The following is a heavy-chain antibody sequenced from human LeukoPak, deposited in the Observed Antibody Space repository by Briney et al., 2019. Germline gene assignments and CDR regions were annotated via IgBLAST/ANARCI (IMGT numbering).Heavy chain of an antibody. CDR1: GFTFSDYY. Sequence: PGGSLRLSCAASGFTFSDYYMSWIRQAPGKGLEWVSYISSSGSTIYYADSVKGRFAISRDNAKNSLYLQMNSLRAEDTAVYYCARGPPESMANFDYWGQGTLVTVSS. CDR3: ARGPPESMANFDY. V-gene: IGHV3-11*04. CDR2: ISSSGSTI. J-gene: IGHJ4*02. D-gene: IGHD5-24*01.